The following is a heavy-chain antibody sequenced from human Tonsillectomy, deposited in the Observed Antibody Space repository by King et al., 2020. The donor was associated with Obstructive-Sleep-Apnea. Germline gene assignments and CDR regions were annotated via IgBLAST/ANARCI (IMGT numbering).Heavy chain of an antibody. D-gene: IGHD6-13*01. CDR1: GFTVSSNY. CDR2: IYSSGTT. J-gene: IGHJ4*02. V-gene: IGHV3-53*04. CDR3: ARYSSSWNYFDF. Sequence: EVQLVESGGGLVQPGGSLRLSCAASGFTVSSNYMSWVRQAPGKGLEWVSIIYSSGTTHYADSVKGRFTISRHTSENTLYLQMNSLRTEDTAVYYCARYSSSWNYFDFWGQGTLVTVSS.